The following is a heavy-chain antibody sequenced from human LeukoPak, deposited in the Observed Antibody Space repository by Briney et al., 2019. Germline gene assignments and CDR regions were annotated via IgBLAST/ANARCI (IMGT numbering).Heavy chain of an antibody. Sequence: SVKVSCKASGGTFSSYAISWVRQAPGQGLEWMGGIFPIFGTANYAQKFQGRVTITADESTSTAYMELSSLRSEDTAVYYCASTIFPGEYFQHWGQGTLVTVSS. J-gene: IGHJ1*01. CDR1: GGTFSSYA. CDR2: IFPIFGTA. D-gene: IGHD3-10*02. V-gene: IGHV1-69*13. CDR3: ASTIFPGEYFQH.